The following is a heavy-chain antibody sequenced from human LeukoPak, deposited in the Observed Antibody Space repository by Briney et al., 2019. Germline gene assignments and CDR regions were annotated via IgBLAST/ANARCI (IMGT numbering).Heavy chain of an antibody. D-gene: IGHD3-10*01. CDR3: VNDVDYWSSGSYLGYFDY. Sequence: PGGSLRLSCSASGFTFTGYAMHWVRQAPGKGLEHVSGINGDGGRAYYVDSVRDKFTISRDNSKNTLYLEMSSLRTEDTAVYYCVNDVDYWSSGSYLGYFDYWGQGILVTVSS. V-gene: IGHV3-64D*06. J-gene: IGHJ4*02. CDR1: GFTFTGYA. CDR2: INGDGGRA.